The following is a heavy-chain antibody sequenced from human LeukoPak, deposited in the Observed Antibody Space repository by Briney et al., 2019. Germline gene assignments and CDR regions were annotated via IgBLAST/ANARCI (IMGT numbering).Heavy chain of an antibody. CDR1: GGSLCSSL. V-gene: IGHV4-59*01. CDR2: IYESGVA. J-gene: IGHJ6*02. Sequence: SETLSLTCTDPGGSLCSSLWSWVWEPPGRGLEWVGYIYESGVAAHTPSPTSRVTISVDTSKNQFSLKLSSVTAADTAVYYCARDNLVRYCSGGSCGGYYYYGMDVWGQGTTVTVSS. D-gene: IGHD2-15*01. CDR3: ARDNLVRYCSGGSCGGYYYYGMDV.